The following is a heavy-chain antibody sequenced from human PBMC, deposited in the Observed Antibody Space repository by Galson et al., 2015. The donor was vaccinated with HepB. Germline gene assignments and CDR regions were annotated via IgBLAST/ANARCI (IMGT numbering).Heavy chain of an antibody. CDR3: ATVGRYSSSSFDY. Sequence: SLRLSCAASGFTFSSYSMNWVRQAPGKGLEWVSYISGSSSYIYYADSVKGRFTISRDNAKNSLFLQMSSLRAEDTAIYYCATVGRYSSSSFDYWGQGTLVTVSS. D-gene: IGHD6-6*01. V-gene: IGHV3-21*05. CDR2: ISGSSSYI. J-gene: IGHJ4*02. CDR1: GFTFSSYS.